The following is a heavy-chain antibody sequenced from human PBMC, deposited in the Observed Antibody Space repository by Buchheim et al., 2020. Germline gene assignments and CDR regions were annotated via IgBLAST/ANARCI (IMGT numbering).Heavy chain of an antibody. Sequence: EVQLLESGGGLVQPGGSLRLSCAASGFTFSSYAMSWVRQAPGKGLEWVSAISGIGGSTYYADSVKGRFTISRDNSKNTLYLQMNSLRAEDTAVYYCARDLYSSGWQSYAGDYWGQGTL. CDR2: ISGIGGST. V-gene: IGHV3-23*01. CDR3: ARDLYSSGWQSYAGDY. D-gene: IGHD6-19*01. CDR1: GFTFSSYA. J-gene: IGHJ4*02.